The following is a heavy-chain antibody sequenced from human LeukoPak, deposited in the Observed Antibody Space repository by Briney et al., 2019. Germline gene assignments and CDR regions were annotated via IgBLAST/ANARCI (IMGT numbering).Heavy chain of an antibody. CDR1: GFTFSSYS. CDR3: ARGGYGYGYSDY. D-gene: IGHD5-18*01. J-gene: IGHJ4*02. Sequence: KTGGSLRLSCAASGFTFSSYSMNWVRQAPGKGLEWVSSISSSSSYIYYADSVKGRFTISRDNAKNSLYLQMNSLRAEDTAVYYCARGGYGYGYSDYWGQGTLVTVSS. V-gene: IGHV3-21*01. CDR2: ISSSSSYI.